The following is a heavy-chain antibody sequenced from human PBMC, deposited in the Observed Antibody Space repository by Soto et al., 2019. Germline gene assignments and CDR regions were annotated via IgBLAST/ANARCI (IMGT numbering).Heavy chain of an antibody. CDR1: RYTFTSYD. CDR2: MNPNSGNT. D-gene: IGHD2-2*01. V-gene: IGHV1-8*01. Sequence: ASVKVSCKASRYTFTSYDINWVRQATGQGLEWMGWMNPNSGNTGYAQKFQGRITMTRDTSISTAYMELGSLRSEDTAVYYCVRGGPYCSSASCCDDWGQGTRVTVSS. J-gene: IGHJ4*02. CDR3: VRGGPYCSSASCCDD.